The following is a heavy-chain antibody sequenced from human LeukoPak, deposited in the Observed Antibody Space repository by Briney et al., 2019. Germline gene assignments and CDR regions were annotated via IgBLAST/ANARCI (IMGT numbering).Heavy chain of an antibody. CDR3: ARAYGPTTYYYYGMDV. D-gene: IGHD1-26*01. Sequence: SETLSLTCTVSGGSISSYYWSWIRQPQGKGLEWIGYIYYSGSTNYNPSLKSRVTISVDTSKNQFSLKLSSVTAADTAVYYCARAYGPTTYYYYGMDVWGQGTTVTVSS. CDR2: IYYSGST. J-gene: IGHJ6*02. V-gene: IGHV4-59*01. CDR1: GGSISSYY.